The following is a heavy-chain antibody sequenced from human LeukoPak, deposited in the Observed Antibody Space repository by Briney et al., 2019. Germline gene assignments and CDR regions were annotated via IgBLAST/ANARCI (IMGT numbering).Heavy chain of an antibody. CDR3: ARAPRMVRGIIASDFDS. CDR2: IYYTGST. D-gene: IGHD3-10*01. Sequence: PSETLSLTCTVSGGSISSNSYYWSGIRQHPGKGLEWIGYIYYTGSTYHNPSLKSRITLSVDTPKNQFSLKLSSVTAADTAVYYCARAPRMVRGIIASDFDSWGQGTLVTVSS. CDR1: GGSISSNSYY. J-gene: IGHJ4*02. V-gene: IGHV4-31*03.